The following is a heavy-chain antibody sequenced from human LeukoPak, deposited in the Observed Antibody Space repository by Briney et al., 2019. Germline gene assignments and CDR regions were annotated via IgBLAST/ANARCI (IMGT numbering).Heavy chain of an antibody. J-gene: IGHJ4*02. CDR3: TYYYDSSGYPTFDY. Sequence: QAGGSLRLSCAASGFTFSNAWMSWVRQAPGKGLEWVGRIKSKTDGWTTDYAAPVKGRFTISRDDSKNTLYLQMNSLKSEDTAIYYCTYYYDSSGYPTFDYWGQGTLVTVSS. V-gene: IGHV3-15*01. D-gene: IGHD3-22*01. CDR2: IKSKTDGWTT. CDR1: GFTFSNAW.